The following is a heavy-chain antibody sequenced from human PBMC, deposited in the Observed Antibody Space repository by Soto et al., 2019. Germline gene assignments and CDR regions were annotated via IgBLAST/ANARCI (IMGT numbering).Heavy chain of an antibody. CDR3: ASAEYSSTWYVGWFDP. D-gene: IGHD6-13*01. J-gene: IGHJ5*02. CDR1: GGSISSSSYY. CDR2: IYYSGST. Sequence: SETLSLTCTVSGGSISSSSYYWGWIRQPPGKGLEWIGSIYYSGSTYYNPSLKSRVTISVDTSKNQFSLKLSSVTAADTAVYYCASAEYSSTWYVGWFDPWRQGPLGTVSS. V-gene: IGHV4-39*01.